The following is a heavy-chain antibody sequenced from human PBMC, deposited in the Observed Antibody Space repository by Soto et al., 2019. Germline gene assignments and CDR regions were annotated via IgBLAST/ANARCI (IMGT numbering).Heavy chain of an antibody. V-gene: IGHV1-2*04. D-gene: IGHD5-12*01. J-gene: IGHJ6*03. Sequence: VQLVQSGAEVRKPGASVKVSCKSSGDSFNDYNIHWVRQAPGQGLGWMGWINPNGGVTKYAQKFQGWVTMTRDTSIRTVYMELSRLRSDDTAIYYCARESGGATATLDYYYFYMDVWGKGTTVTVSS. CDR2: INPNGGVT. CDR1: GDSFNDYN. CDR3: ARESGGATATLDYYYFYMDV.